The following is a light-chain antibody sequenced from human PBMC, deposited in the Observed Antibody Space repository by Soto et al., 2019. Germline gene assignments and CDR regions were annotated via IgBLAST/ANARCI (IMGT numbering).Light chain of an antibody. CDR1: SGSIASNY. CDR3: QSYDSSNWV. Sequence: NFMLTQPHSVSESPGKTVTISCTRSSGSIASNYVQWYQQRPGSSPTTEIYEDNQRPSGVPDRFSGSIDSSSNSASLTISGLKTEDEADYYCQSYDSSNWVFGGGTKVTVL. J-gene: IGLJ3*02. CDR2: EDN. V-gene: IGLV6-57*01.